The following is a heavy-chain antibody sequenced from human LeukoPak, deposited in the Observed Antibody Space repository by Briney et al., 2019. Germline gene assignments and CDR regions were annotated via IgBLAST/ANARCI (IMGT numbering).Heavy chain of an antibody. D-gene: IGHD5/OR15-5a*01. CDR1: GGSISSYY. J-gene: IGHJ6*04. V-gene: IGHV4-59*01. CDR2: IYYSGST. CDR3: ARVSGRTYYYGMDV. Sequence: SETLSLTCTVSGGSISSYYWSWLRQPPGKGLEWIGYIYYSGSTNYNPSLKSRVTISVDTSRNQFSLKLSSVTAADTAVYYCARVSGRTYYYGMDVWGKGTTVTVSS.